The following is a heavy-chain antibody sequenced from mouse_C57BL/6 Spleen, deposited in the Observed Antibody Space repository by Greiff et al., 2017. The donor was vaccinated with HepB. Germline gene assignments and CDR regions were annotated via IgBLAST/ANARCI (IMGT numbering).Heavy chain of an antibody. CDR2: ISSGSSTI. Sequence: VQLKESGGGLVKPGGSLKLSCAASGFTFSDYGMHWVRQAPEKGLEWVAYISSGSSTIYYADTVKGRFTISRDNAKNTLFLQMTSLRSEDTAMYYCARCNYLDYWGQGTTLTVSS. J-gene: IGHJ2*01. V-gene: IGHV5-17*01. CDR1: GFTFSDYG. CDR3: ARCNYLDY.